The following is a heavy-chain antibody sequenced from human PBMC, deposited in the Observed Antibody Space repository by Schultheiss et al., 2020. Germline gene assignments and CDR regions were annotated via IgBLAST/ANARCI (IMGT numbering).Heavy chain of an antibody. V-gene: IGHV3-21*01. D-gene: IGHD6-13*01. CDR1: GFTFSSYT. CDR2: ISSSSSYI. Sequence: GGSLRLSFVISGFTFSSYTMNWVRQAPGKGLEWVSSISSSSSYIYYADSVKGRFTISRDNAKNSLYLQMNSLRAEDTAVYYCARDSVGSSWSYNWFDPWGQGTLVTVSS. CDR3: ARDSVGSSWSYNWFDP. J-gene: IGHJ5*02.